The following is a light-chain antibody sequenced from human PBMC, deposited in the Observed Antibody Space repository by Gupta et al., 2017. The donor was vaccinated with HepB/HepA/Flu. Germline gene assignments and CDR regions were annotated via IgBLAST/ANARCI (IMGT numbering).Light chain of an antibody. V-gene: IGLV2-8*01. CDR2: EVS. CDR1: SSDVGAYNY. Sequence: HSALTHPPSPSRSAGPSVTLSCTGTSSDVGAYNYVSWYQQHPGKAPKLMIYEVSKRPSGVPDRFSGSKSGNTASLTVSGLQAEDEADYYCSSYAGSNNWVFGGGTKLTVL. J-gene: IGLJ3*02. CDR3: SSYAGSNNWV.